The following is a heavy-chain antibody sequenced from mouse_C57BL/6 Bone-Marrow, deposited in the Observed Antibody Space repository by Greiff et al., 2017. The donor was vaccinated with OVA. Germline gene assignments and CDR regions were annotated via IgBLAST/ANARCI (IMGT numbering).Heavy chain of an antibody. CDR1: GFNIKDDY. CDR2: IDPENGDT. Sequence: EVKLMESGAELVRPGASVTLSCTASGFNIKDDYMHWVKQRPEQGLEWIGWIDPENGDTEYASKFQGKATITADTASNTAYLQLSSLTSEDTAVYYCTMEGYYFDDWGQGTTLTVSS. CDR3: TMEGYYFDD. J-gene: IGHJ2*01. V-gene: IGHV14-4*01.